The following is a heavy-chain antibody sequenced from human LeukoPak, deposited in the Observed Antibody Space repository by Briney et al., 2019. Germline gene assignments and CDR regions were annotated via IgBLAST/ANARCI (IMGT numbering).Heavy chain of an antibody. V-gene: IGHV1-18*01. D-gene: IGHD3-22*01. Sequence: ASVKVSCKASGYTFTSYGISWVRQAPGQGLEWMGWINTYNGNTNYVQKLRGRVTMTTDTSTSTAYMELRSLRSDDTAMYYCARDVYTYYYDSSAYPPGDYWGQGTRVTVSS. CDR3: ARDVYTYYYDSSAYPPGDY. J-gene: IGHJ4*02. CDR1: GYTFTSYG. CDR2: INTYNGNT.